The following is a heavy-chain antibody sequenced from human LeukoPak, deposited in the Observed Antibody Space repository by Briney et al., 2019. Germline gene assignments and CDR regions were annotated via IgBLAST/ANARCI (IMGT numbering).Heavy chain of an antibody. D-gene: IGHD6-19*01. CDR2: IISSTTYS. Sequence: PGGSLRFSCAASGFSFSDYRMNRVRQAPGKGLEWVSTIISSTTYSYYEDSGKVRFTISRDNAKNSLVLQMNSRRPEDRAGYYCARVESSGWYHNHLWGRGTLVTVPS. V-gene: IGHV3-21*01. CDR1: GFSFSDYR. CDR3: ARVESSGWYHNHL. J-gene: IGHJ4*02.